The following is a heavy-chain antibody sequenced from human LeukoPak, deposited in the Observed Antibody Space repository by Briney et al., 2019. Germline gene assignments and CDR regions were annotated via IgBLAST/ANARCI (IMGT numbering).Heavy chain of an antibody. CDR2: INPSGGST. J-gene: IGHJ3*02. Sequence: ASVKVSCKASGYTFTSYYMHWVRQAPGQGLEWMGIINPSGGSTSYARKFQGRVTMTRDTSTSTVYMELSSLRSEDTAVYYCARDPLEDTDAFDIWGQGTMVTVSS. CDR1: GYTFTSYY. V-gene: IGHV1-46*01. CDR3: ARDPLEDTDAFDI.